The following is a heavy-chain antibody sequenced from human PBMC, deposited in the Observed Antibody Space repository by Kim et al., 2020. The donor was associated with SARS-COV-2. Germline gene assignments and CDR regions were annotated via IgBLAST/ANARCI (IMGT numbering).Heavy chain of an antibody. CDR1: GYTFTSYD. D-gene: IGHD6-13*01. CDR3: ARSIATRARVGGYYYYYYMDV. J-gene: IGHJ6*03. CDR2: MNPNSGNT. Sequence: ASVKVSCKASGYTFTSYDINWVRQTTGQGLEWMGWMNPNSGNTGYAQKFQGRVTMTRNTSISTAYMELSSLRSEDTAVYYCARSIATRARVGGYYYYYYMDVWGKGTTVTVSS. V-gene: IGHV1-8*01.